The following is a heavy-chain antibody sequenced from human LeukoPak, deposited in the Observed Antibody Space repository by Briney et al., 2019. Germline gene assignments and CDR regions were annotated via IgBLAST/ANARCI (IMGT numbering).Heavy chain of an antibody. Sequence: GGSLRLSCVVSGISLTNYAMTWVRQAPGKGLEWVANIKQDGSEKYYVDSVKGRFTISRDNAKNSLYLQMNSLRAEDTAVYYCARELERRYFDYWGQGTLVTVSS. J-gene: IGHJ4*02. D-gene: IGHD1-1*01. V-gene: IGHV3-7*01. CDR2: IKQDGSEK. CDR3: ARELERRYFDY. CDR1: GISLTNYA.